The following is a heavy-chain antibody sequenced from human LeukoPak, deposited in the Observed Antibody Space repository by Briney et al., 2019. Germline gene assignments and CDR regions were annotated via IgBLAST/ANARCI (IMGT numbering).Heavy chain of an antibody. CDR3: ASVEMVTFNY. D-gene: IGHD5-24*01. CDR1: GFTFSSYA. Sequence: GGSLRLSFAASGFTFSSYAMHWVRQAPGKGLEWVAVISYDGSNKYYADSVKGRFTISRDNSKNTLYLQMNSLRAEDTAVYYCASVEMVTFNYWGQGTLVTVSS. CDR2: ISYDGSNK. J-gene: IGHJ4*02. V-gene: IGHV3-30-3*01.